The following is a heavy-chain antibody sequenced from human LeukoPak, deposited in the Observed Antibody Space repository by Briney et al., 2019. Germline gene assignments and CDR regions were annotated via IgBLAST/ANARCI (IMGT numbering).Heavy chain of an antibody. J-gene: IGHJ4*02. CDR3: ARGTGNGYNFDY. V-gene: IGHV1-69*05. D-gene: IGHD5-24*01. Sequence: SVKVSCKASGGTFSSYAISWVRQAPGQGLEWMGGIIPIFGTANYAQKFQGRVTITTDESTSTAYMELSSLRSEDMAVYYCARGTGNGYNFDYWGQGTLVTVSS. CDR2: IIPIFGTA. CDR1: GGTFSSYA.